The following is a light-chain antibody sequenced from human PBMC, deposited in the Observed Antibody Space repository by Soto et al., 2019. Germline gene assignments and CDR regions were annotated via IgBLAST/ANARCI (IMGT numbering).Light chain of an antibody. J-gene: IGKJ1*01. V-gene: IGKV3-20*01. CDR2: GAS. CDR1: QSVSSSY. Sequence: EIVLTQSPGTLSLSPGERATLSCRASQSVSSSYLAWYQQKPGQAPRLLIYGASSRATGIPDRFSGSGSGTDFTLTISRLEPEDFAVYYCQQYCSSWWTCGQGTKVEI. CDR3: QQYCSSWWT.